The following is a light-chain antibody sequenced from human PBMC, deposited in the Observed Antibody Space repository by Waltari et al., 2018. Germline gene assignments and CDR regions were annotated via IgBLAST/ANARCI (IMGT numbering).Light chain of an antibody. CDR1: SSNIGRNV. CDR3: ATWDDRLTGVL. V-gene: IGLV1-44*01. J-gene: IGLJ3*02. Sequence: QSVLTQTPSASGTPGQRVTISSSGGSSNIGRNVVHWYQRLPGTAPSLLIYSNNQRPSGVPDRFSGSKSGTSASLAISGLQPDDEADYYCATWDDRLTGVLFGGGTKVTVL. CDR2: SNN.